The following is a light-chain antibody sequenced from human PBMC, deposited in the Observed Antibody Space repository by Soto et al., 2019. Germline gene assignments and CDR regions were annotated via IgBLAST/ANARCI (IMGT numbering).Light chain of an antibody. CDR1: QSVTSNY. CDR2: GAS. J-gene: IGKJ1*01. V-gene: IGKV3-20*01. CDR3: QRFGTSPPWT. Sequence: EIVLTQSPGTLSSSPGERVTLSCRASQSVTSNYLAWYQQKPGQSPRLLIFGASIRDTGLPDRFSGSGSGTDFTLTITRLEPEDFAVYYCQRFGTSPPWTFGQGTKVDIK.